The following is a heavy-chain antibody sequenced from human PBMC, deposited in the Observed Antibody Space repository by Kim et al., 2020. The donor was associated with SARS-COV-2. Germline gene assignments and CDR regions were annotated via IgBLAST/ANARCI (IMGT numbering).Heavy chain of an antibody. Sequence: GGSLRLSCAASGFTFSSHAMHWVRQSGQGLDWGTAISYDGSKEYYPDSVKGRFTISRDNSKNTPYLQMNSLRAEDTAVYYCVREKGIYSGLDGWGQGTTV. J-gene: IGHJ6*02. CDR1: GFTFSSHA. V-gene: IGHV3-30-3*01. CDR2: ISYDGSKE. CDR3: VREKGIYSGLDG. D-gene: IGHD3-10*01.